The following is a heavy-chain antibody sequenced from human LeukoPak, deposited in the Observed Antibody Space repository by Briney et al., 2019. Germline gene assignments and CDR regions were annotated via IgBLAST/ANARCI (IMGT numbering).Heavy chain of an antibody. J-gene: IGHJ4*02. CDR3: ARERYFDY. CDR1: GFTFSTCA. V-gene: IGHV3-23*01. CDR2: ISGGGRST. Sequence: PGGSLRLSCAASGFTFSTCAMSGVRQAPGKGLEWVSTISGGGRSTDYADSVKGQFTISRDNSKNTLYLQMNSLRAEDTAVYYCARERYFDYWGQGTLVTVSS.